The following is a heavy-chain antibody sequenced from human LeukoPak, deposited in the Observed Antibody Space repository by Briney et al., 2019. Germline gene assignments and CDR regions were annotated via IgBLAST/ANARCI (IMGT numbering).Heavy chain of an antibody. J-gene: IGHJ3*02. D-gene: IGHD2-2*01. CDR2: ISYTSSDI. V-gene: IGHV3-21*06. CDR3: GRSCSTTKCHKRDGFDI. Sequence: GGSLRLSCGASGFTFSTYDMHWVRQAPGKGLEWVSSISYTSSDIYYADSLKGRFTISRDNAKSSLYLQMNSLTADDTAVYYCGRSCSTTKCHKRDGFDIWGQGKMVTVSS. CDR1: GFTFSTYD.